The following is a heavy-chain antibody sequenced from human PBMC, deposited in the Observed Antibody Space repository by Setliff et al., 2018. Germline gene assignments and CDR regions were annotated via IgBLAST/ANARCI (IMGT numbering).Heavy chain of an antibody. Sequence: PSETLSLTCPVSGGSVSPYFWSWIRQPPGKGLEWIGESNHSGTTTYNPSLKRRVTISVDTSRKQFSLRLTSVTAADTAVYFCARDVYDFRTGQGGPWGQGTRVTVSS. D-gene: IGHD3-3*01. CDR1: GGSVSPYF. CDR3: ARDVYDFRTGQGGP. J-gene: IGHJ5*02. V-gene: IGHV4-34*01. CDR2: SNHSGTT.